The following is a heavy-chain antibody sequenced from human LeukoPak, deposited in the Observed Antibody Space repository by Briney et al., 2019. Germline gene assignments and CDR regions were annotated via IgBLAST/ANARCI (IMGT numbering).Heavy chain of an antibody. CDR1: GGSTQSTIYY. Sequence: SETLSLTCSVSGGSTQSTIYYWGWIRQAPGKGLEWIGSIYYTGRTYYNLSLKSRITISVDTSKRQASLRLTSVTAADTAVYYCARPQGKATIPHWFDPWGQGIQVTVSS. CDR2: IYYTGRT. D-gene: IGHD5-24*01. J-gene: IGHJ5*02. V-gene: IGHV4-39*01. CDR3: ARPQGKATIPHWFDP.